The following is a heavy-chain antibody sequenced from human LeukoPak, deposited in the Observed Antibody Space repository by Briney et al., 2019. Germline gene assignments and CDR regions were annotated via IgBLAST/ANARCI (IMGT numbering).Heavy chain of an antibody. D-gene: IGHD6-19*01. CDR2: IIPIFGTA. CDR1: GGTFSSYA. J-gene: IGHJ4*02. V-gene: IGHV1-69*05. CDR3: ARDSSGWYRFDY. Sequence: SVKVSCKASGGTFSSYAISWVRQAPGQGLEWMGGIIPIFGTASYAQKFQGRVTITTDESTSTAYMELSSLRSEDTAVYYCARDSSGWYRFDYWGQGTLVTVSS.